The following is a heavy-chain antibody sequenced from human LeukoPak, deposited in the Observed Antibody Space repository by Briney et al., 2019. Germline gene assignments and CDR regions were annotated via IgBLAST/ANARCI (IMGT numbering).Heavy chain of an antibody. V-gene: IGHV3-30*18. D-gene: IGHD3-22*01. J-gene: IGHJ4*02. CDR1: GFTFSSYG. CDR3: AKLLYDNSGGNFDY. Sequence: GGSLRLSCAASGFTFSSYGMHWVRQAPGKGLERVAVTSYDGSNKYYADSVKGRFTISRDNSKNTLYLQMNSLRAEDTAVYYCAKLLYDNSGGNFDYWGPGTLVTVSS. CDR2: TSYDGSNK.